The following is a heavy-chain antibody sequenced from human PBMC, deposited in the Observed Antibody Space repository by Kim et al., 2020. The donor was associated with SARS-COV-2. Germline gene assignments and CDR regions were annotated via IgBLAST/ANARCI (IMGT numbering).Heavy chain of an antibody. V-gene: IGHV4-59*01. J-gene: IGHJ5*02. Sequence: SETLSLTCTVSGGSISSYYWSWIRQPPGKGLEWIGYIYYSGSTNYNPSLKSRVTISVDTSKNQFSLKLSSVTAADTAVYYCAREGYSGSYFSSRGDWFDPWGQGTLVTVSS. D-gene: IGHD1-26*01. CDR1: GGSISSYY. CDR3: AREGYSGSYFSSRGDWFDP. CDR2: IYYSGST.